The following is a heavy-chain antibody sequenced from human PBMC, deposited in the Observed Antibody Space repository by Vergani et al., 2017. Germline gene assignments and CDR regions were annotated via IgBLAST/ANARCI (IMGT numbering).Heavy chain of an antibody. CDR2: MNPNSGNT. Sequence: QVQLVQSGAEVKKPGASVKVSCKASGYTFTSYDINWVRQATGQGLEWMGWMNPNSGNTGYAQKFQGRVTMTRNTSISTAYMELSSLRSEDTAVYYCATLLGYCSSTSCPTGWFDPWGQGTLVTVSS. V-gene: IGHV1-8*01. CDR3: ATLLGYCSSTSCPTGWFDP. CDR1: GYTFTSYD. D-gene: IGHD2-2*01. J-gene: IGHJ5*02.